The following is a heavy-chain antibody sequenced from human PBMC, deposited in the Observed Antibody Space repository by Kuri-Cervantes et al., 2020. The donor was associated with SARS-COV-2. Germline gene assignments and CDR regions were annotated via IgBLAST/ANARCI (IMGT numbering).Heavy chain of an antibody. D-gene: IGHD2-15*01. CDR2: LSGTGDTP. J-gene: IGHJ2*01. CDR3: AKGYCSGGICYHWYFDL. V-gene: IGHV3-23*01. CDR1: GFTFSNYA. Sequence: GGSLRLSCAASGFTFSNYAIHWVRQAPGKGLEWVSGLSGTGDTPYYPDSVKGRFTISRDNSKNTLYLQMNSLRAEDTATYYCAKGYCSGGICYHWYFDLWGRGTLVTVSS.